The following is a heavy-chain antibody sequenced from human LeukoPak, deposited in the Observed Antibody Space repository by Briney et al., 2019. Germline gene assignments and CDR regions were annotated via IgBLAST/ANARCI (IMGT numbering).Heavy chain of an antibody. V-gene: IGHV3-33*01. D-gene: IGHD6-19*01. J-gene: IGHJ4*02. CDR2: IWYDGSKK. CDR1: GFTFSNYG. CDR3: ARDGPVAGTPPTLN. Sequence: GKSLRLSCAASGFTFSNYGMYWVRQAPGKGLEWVAVIWYDGSKKYYVDSVKGRFTISREDSKNTLYLQMNSLRAEDTAVYYCARDGPVAGTPPTLNWGQGTLVTVSS.